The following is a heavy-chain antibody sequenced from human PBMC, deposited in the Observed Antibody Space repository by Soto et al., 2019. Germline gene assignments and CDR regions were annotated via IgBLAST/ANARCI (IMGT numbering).Heavy chain of an antibody. J-gene: IGHJ5*02. V-gene: IGHV1-3*01. Sequence: ASVKVSCKASGYTFTTYAMHWVRQAPGQRLEWMGWINAGNGNTKYSQKFQGRVTITRDTSASTAYMEVSSLRSEDTAVYYCAREGDYYGKQFDPWGHVTLFTVCS. CDR1: GYTFTTYA. D-gene: IGHD3-10*01. CDR3: AREGDYYGKQFDP. CDR2: INAGNGNT.